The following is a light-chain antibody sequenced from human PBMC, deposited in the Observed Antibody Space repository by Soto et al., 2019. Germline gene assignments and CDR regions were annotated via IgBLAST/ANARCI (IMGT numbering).Light chain of an antibody. CDR2: DAS. CDR1: QTVNTS. CDR3: QQRSHRPT. V-gene: IGKV3-11*01. Sequence: DIVLTQSPATLSLSPGDRATLSCRASQTVNTSLAWYQQKPGQAPRLLIYDASNRATGIPARFSASGSGTDFTLTISRLEPEDFAVYYSQQRSHRPTFGQGTKVEIK. J-gene: IGKJ1*01.